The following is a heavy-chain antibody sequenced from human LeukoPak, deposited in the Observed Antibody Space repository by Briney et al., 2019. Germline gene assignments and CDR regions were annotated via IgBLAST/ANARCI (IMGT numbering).Heavy chain of an antibody. CDR3: ATDEAATGRLYY. D-gene: IGHD1-1*01. V-gene: IGHV3-74*01. J-gene: IGHJ4*02. CDR2: INSDGSST. CDR1: GFNFRNYW. Sequence: PGGSLRLSCAASGFNFRNYWMHWVRQAPGKGLVWVSRINSDGSSTSYADSVKGRFTISRDNAENTLYLQINSLRAEDTAVYYCATDEAATGRLYYWGQGTLVTDSS.